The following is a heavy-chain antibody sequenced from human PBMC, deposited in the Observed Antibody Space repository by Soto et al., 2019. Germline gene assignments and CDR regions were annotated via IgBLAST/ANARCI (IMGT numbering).Heavy chain of an antibody. CDR1: GGSINTYY. V-gene: IGHV4-59*08. Sequence: QVQLQESGPGLVKPSETLSLTCTVPGGSINTYYLSWIRQSPGKGLEWIGSIYHSGSTNYNPTLRSRVTISGDTSKNQFSRKLSSVTAADTPLYYCAGLGQRMAKNFDYWGQGTLVTVSS. CDR2: IYHSGST. D-gene: IGHD6-25*01. CDR3: AGLGQRMAKNFDY. J-gene: IGHJ4*02.